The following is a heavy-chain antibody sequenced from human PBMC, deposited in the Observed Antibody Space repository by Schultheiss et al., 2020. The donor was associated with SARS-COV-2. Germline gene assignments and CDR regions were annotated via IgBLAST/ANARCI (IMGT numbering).Heavy chain of an antibody. D-gene: IGHD3-10*01. CDR1: GYTFTGYY. V-gene: IGHV1-2*04. Sequence: ASVKVSCKASGYTFTGYYMHWVRQAPGQGLEWMGWINPNSGGTNYAQKFQGWVTMTRDTSISTAYMELSRLRSDDTAVYYCARDHGARYYYGMDVWGQGTTVTVSS. CDR3: ARDHGARYYYGMDV. J-gene: IGHJ6*02. CDR2: INPNSGGT.